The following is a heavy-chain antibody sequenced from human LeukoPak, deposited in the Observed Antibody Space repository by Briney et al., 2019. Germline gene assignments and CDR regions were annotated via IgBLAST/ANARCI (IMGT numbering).Heavy chain of an antibody. D-gene: IGHD6-13*01. V-gene: IGHV3-23*01. CDR1: GFTFSSYA. J-gene: IGHJ3*02. Sequence: GGSLRLSCAASGFTFSSYAMSWVRQAPGKGLEWVSAISGSGGSTYYADSVKGRFTISRDNSKNTLYLQMNSLRAEDTAVYYCAAYSSSFDAFDIWGQGTMVTVSS. CDR3: AAYSSSFDAFDI. CDR2: ISGSGGST.